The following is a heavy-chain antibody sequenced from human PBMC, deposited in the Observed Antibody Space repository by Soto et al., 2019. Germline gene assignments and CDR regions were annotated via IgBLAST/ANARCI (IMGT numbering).Heavy chain of an antibody. CDR3: ARDWGRAVCDY. J-gene: IGHJ4*02. Sequence: ASLQVSCKASGYTFTGYYMHWVRQAPGQGLEWMGWINPNSGGTNYAQKFQGRVTMTRDNAKNSLYLQMNSLRAEDTAVYYCARDWGRAVCDYWGQGTLVTVSS. D-gene: IGHD6-19*01. CDR1: GYTFTGYY. V-gene: IGHV1-2*02. CDR2: INPNSGGT.